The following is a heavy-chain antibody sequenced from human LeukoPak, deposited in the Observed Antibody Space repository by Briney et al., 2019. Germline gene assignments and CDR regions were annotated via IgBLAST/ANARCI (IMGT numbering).Heavy chain of an antibody. V-gene: IGHV3-23*01. CDR3: AKGAGYCSGGSCSTFDY. D-gene: IGHD2-15*01. CDR2: ISGSGGST. J-gene: IGHJ4*02. Sequence: GGSLGLSCAASGFTFSSYAMSWVRQAPGKGLEWVSAISGSGGSTYYADSVKGRFTISRDNSKNTLYLQMNSLRAEDTAVYYCAKGAGYCSGGSCSTFDYWGQGTLVTVSS. CDR1: GFTFSSYA.